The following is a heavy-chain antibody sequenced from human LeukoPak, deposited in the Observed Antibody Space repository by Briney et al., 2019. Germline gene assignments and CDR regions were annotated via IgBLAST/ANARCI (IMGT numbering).Heavy chain of an antibody. V-gene: IGHV1-69*13. Sequence: GASVKVSCKASGGTFSSYAISWVRQAPGQGLEWMGGIIPIFGTANYAQKFQGRVTITADESTSTAYMELSSLRSEDTAVYYCARAISGESEPLYYYYYYMDVWGKGTTVTISS. D-gene: IGHD1-14*01. CDR1: GGTFSSYA. CDR2: IIPIFGTA. CDR3: ARAISGESEPLYYYYYYMDV. J-gene: IGHJ6*03.